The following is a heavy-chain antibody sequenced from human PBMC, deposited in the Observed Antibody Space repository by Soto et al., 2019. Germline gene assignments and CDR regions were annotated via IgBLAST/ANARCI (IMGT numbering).Heavy chain of an antibody. V-gene: IGHV3-30-3*01. CDR3: ARQGYRYGHGSLWLDY. D-gene: IGHD5-18*01. CDR2: VSHDGTNK. CDR1: GFTFSTYA. J-gene: IGHJ4*02. Sequence: GGSLRLSCAASGFTFSTYAMHWVRQAPGKGLEWVAVVSHDGTNKYYADSVKGRFTISRDNSKNTVFLQMDSLRAEDTAVYRCARQGYRYGHGSLWLDYWGQGTLVTVSS.